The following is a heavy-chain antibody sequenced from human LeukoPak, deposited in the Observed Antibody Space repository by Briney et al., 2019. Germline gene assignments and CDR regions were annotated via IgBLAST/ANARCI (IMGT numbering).Heavy chain of an antibody. Sequence: GGSLRLSCAASGFTFSNYALHWVRQAPGKGLEWVAGISFDGSNKYYADSVKGRFTITRDNSKNTLYLQVNSLRAEDTAVYSCARDPSNGDYYFDYWGQGTLVTVSS. CDR2: ISFDGSNK. D-gene: IGHD4-17*01. CDR1: GFTFSNYA. CDR3: ARDPSNGDYYFDY. V-gene: IGHV3-30*04. J-gene: IGHJ4*02.